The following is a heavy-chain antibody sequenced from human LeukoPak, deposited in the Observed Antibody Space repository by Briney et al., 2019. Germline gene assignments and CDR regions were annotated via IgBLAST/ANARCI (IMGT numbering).Heavy chain of an antibody. CDR3: ARQYVGYYDSSGPFDY. Sequence: SETLSLTCTVSGGSSSSSSYYWGWIRQPPGKGLEWIGSIYYSGSTYYNPSLKSRVTISVDTSKNQFSLKLSSVTAADTAVYYCARQYVGYYDSSGPFDYWGQGTLVTVSS. J-gene: IGHJ4*02. V-gene: IGHV4-39*01. CDR1: GGSSSSSSYY. CDR2: IYYSGST. D-gene: IGHD3-22*01.